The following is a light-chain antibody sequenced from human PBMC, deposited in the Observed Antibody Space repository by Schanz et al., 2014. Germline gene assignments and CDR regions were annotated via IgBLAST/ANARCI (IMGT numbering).Light chain of an antibody. CDR2: EVS. CDR3: SSYTSSRTYV. Sequence: QSALTQPPSASGSPGQSVTISCTGTSSDVGGYNYVSWYQQHPGKAPKLMIYEVSKRPSGVPDRFSGSKSGNTASLTVSGLQADDEADYYCSSYTSSRTYVFGTGTKLTVL. V-gene: IGLV2-8*01. CDR1: SSDVGGYNY. J-gene: IGLJ1*01.